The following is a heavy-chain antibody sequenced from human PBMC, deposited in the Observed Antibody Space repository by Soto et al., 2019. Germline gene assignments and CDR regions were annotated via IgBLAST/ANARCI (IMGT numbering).Heavy chain of an antibody. CDR1: GYTFTNYG. J-gene: IGHJ4*02. Sequence: QVQLVQSGAEVKKPGASVKVSCKASGYTFTNYGISWVRQAPGQGLEWMGWTSAYNDNTTYAPKNQDRVTMTTDTSTNTPYVQLTNFRSDDTAVYYFATSTCSGYYAFSYCCQGTLVTLSS. V-gene: IGHV1-18*01. CDR2: TSAYNDNT. CDR3: ATSTCSGYYAFSY. D-gene: IGHD3-3*01.